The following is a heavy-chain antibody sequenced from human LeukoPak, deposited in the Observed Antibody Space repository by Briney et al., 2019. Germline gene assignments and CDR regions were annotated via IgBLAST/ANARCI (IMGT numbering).Heavy chain of an antibody. CDR3: AIDKNWNYGLDY. D-gene: IGHD1-7*01. Sequence: SETLSLTCTVSGGSITNFRDFWVWVPQPAGKGLEWIGHVYYSRSAYYNPSLKSRATLLVAMSKNQFSLKLPAVTATETAVYYCAIDKNWNYGLDYWGQGNLVTVSS. J-gene: IGHJ4*02. V-gene: IGHV4-39*02. CDR1: GGSITNFRDF. CDR2: VYYSRSA.